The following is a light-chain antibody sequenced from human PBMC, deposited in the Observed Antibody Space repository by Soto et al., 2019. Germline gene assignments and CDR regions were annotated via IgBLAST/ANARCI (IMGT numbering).Light chain of an antibody. J-gene: IGLJ2*01. Sequence: QSVLTQPASVSGSPGQSITISCTGTSNDVGGYNYVSWYQQHPGKAPKLIIYEVTDRPSGVSNRFSGSKSGNTASLTISGLQAEDEAGYYCISYTSSNTHYVIIGGGTKLTVL. CDR1: SNDVGGYNY. CDR3: ISYTSSNTHYVI. V-gene: IGLV2-14*01. CDR2: EVT.